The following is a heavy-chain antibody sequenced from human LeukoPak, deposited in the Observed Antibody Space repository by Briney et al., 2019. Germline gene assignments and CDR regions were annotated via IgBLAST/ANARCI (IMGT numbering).Heavy chain of an antibody. CDR3: ARDRSGSYPFFDY. Sequence: PGGSLRLSCAASGFTFSSYSMNWVRQAPGKGLEWVSSISSSSSYIYYADSVKGRFTISRDNAKNSLYLQMNSLRAEDTAVYYCARDRSGSYPFFDYWGQGTLVTVSS. CDR2: ISSSSSYI. CDR1: GFTFSSYS. J-gene: IGHJ4*02. D-gene: IGHD1-26*01. V-gene: IGHV3-21*01.